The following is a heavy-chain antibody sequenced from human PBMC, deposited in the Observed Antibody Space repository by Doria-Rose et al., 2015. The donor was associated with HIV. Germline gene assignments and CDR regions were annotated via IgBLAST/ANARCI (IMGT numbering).Heavy chain of an antibody. CDR3: AKQAVNWFDP. Sequence: QVQLQESGPGLVKPSETLSLTCTVSGGSVASGTPYWDWIRQTPGKGLEWIGTIYYSGTTYYNPSLRGRVTISLHTSKTQYSRKLISVPAADTGVYYCAKQAVNWFDPWGQGTLVTVSS. CDR1: GGSVASGTPY. D-gene: IGHD6-25*01. V-gene: IGHV4-39*01. J-gene: IGHJ5*02. CDR2: IYYSGTT.